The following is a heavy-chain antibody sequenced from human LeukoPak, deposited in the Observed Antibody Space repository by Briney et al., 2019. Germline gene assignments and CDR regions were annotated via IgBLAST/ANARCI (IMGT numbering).Heavy chain of an antibody. Sequence: SVKVSCKASGGTFRSYAISWVRQAPGQGLEWMGGIIPMSGTANYAQKFQGRVTITTDESTSTAHMELSSLRSEDTAVYYCARGIVVVPAALMVPYYYYMDVWGKGTTVTVSS. J-gene: IGHJ6*03. CDR2: IIPMSGTA. CDR3: ARGIVVVPAALMVPYYYYMDV. CDR1: GGTFRSYA. V-gene: IGHV1-69*05. D-gene: IGHD2-2*01.